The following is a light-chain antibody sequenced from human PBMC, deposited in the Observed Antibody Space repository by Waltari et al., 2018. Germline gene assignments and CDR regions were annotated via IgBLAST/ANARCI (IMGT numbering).Light chain of an antibody. Sequence: FVLTQSPATLPLSPGERATLSCRARQRVGSSLVWYQQKPGQSPRLLIYDSSNRATGIPARFGGSGSVTDFSLTISTLGPEDFAVYYCQLHTKSPPMYIFGQGTKLEIQ. CDR3: QLHTKSPPMYI. CDR2: DSS. J-gene: IGKJ2*01. V-gene: IGKV3-11*01. CDR1: QRVGSS.